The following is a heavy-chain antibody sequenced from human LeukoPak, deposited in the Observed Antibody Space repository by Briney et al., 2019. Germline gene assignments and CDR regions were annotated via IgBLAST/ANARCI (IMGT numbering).Heavy chain of an antibody. CDR1: GGTFSSYA. J-gene: IGHJ4*02. V-gene: IGHV1-69*13. CDR3: ARREGNAYYFDY. D-gene: IGHD1-26*01. Sequence: SVKVSCKASGGTFSSYAISWVRQAPGQGLEWMGGIIPIFGTANYAQKFQGRVTITADESTSTAYMELNSLRAEDTAVYYCARREGNAYYFDYWGQGTLVTVSS. CDR2: IIPIFGTA.